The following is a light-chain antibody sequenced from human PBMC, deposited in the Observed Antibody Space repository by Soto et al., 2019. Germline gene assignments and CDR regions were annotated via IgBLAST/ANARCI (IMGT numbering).Light chain of an antibody. J-gene: IGKJ1*01. Sequence: DDPMTQSPPSLSASVGDRVTITCRASHDTRNDVGWDEQNPGKAPTRLIYAASSLQSRVPSRFSVSGSGIEFTLTDTGLQPQDLAPYYCLLHYTYPLSFGQRTKVEIE. V-gene: IGKV1-17*01. CDR1: HDTRND. CDR3: LLHYTYPLS. CDR2: AAS.